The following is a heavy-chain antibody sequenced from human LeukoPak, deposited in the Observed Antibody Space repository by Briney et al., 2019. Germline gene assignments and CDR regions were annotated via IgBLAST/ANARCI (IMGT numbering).Heavy chain of an antibody. J-gene: IGHJ4*02. CDR2: IWSDGSDK. CDR1: GFTFSVYG. V-gene: IGHV3-33*01. CDR3: ARDPSAGRYYFDY. D-gene: IGHD1-14*01. Sequence: QTGGSLRLSCAASGFTFSVYGMRWVRQAPGKGLEWVAVIWSDGSDKYYADSVKGRLTISRDNSKNTLYLQMNSLRAEDTAVYYCARDPSAGRYYFDYWGQGTLVTVSS.